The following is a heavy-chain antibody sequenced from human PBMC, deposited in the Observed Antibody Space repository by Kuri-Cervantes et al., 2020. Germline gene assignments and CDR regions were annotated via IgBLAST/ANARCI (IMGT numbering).Heavy chain of an antibody. Sequence: GGSLRLSCAASGFTFSSYGMHWVRQAPGKGLEWVAVISYDGSNKYYADSVKGRFTISRDNSKNTLYLQMNSLRAGDTAVYYCARGVAGTQAGYYYYGMDVWGQGTTITVSS. CDR1: GFTFSSYG. J-gene: IGHJ6*02. CDR2: ISYDGSNK. D-gene: IGHD6-19*01. CDR3: ARGVAGTQAGYYYYGMDV. V-gene: IGHV3-30*03.